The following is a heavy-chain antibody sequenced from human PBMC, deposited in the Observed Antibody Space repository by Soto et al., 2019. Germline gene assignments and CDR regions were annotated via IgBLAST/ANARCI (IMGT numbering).Heavy chain of an antibody. V-gene: IGHV4-59*01. CDR1: GGSISNYY. CDR2: IYNTGST. D-gene: IGHD3-10*01. Sequence: SETLSLTCTVSGGSISNYYWNWIRQSPGKGLEWIGSIYNTGSTSYNPSLKSRVTMSVDTSKNQFSLELTSVTAADAAVYYCARTCFDSGTYYNSCFDPWGQGTLVTVSS. CDR3: ARTCFDSGTYYNSCFDP. J-gene: IGHJ5*02.